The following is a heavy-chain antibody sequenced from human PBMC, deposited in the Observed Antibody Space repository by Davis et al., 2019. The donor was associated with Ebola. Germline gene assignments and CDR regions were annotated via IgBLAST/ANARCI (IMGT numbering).Heavy chain of an antibody. CDR3: ARIGTGVQGVGAFDI. CDR1: GFSLHTSGMC. Sequence: SGPTLVKPTQTLTLTCTFSGFSLHTSGMCVSWIRQPPGKALEWLALIDWDDDKYYSTSLKTRLTISKDTSKNQVVLTMTNMDPVDTATYYCARIGTGVQGVGAFDIWGQGTMVTVSS. J-gene: IGHJ3*02. CDR2: IDWDDDK. V-gene: IGHV2-70*01. D-gene: IGHD3-10*01.